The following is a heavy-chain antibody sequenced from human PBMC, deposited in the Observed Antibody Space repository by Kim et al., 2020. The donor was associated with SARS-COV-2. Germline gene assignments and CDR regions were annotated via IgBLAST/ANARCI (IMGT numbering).Heavy chain of an antibody. V-gene: IGHV4-39*01. J-gene: IGHJ4*02. D-gene: IGHD3-10*01. Sequence: SETLSLTCTVSGGSISSSSYYWGWIRQPPGKGLEWIGSIYYSGSTYYNPSLKSRVTISVDTSKNQFSLKLSSVTAADTAVYYCARLHMYYYGSGSYFTYLFDYWGQGTLVTVSS. CDR1: GGSISSSSYY. CDR2: IYYSGST. CDR3: ARLHMYYYGSGSYFTYLFDY.